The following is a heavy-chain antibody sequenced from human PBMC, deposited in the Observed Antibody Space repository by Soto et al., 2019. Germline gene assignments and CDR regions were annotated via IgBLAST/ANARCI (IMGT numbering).Heavy chain of an antibody. CDR1: GFTFSNAW. CDR3: TTYYDILTGYYNPYYYGMDV. D-gene: IGHD3-9*01. Sequence: TGGSLRLSCAASGFTFSNAWMNWVRQAPGKGLEWVGRIKSKTDGGTTDYAAPVKGRFTISRDDSKNTLYLQMNSLKTEDTAVYYCTTYYDILTGYYNPYYYGMDVWGQGTTVTVSS. V-gene: IGHV3-15*07. CDR2: IKSKTDGGTT. J-gene: IGHJ6*02.